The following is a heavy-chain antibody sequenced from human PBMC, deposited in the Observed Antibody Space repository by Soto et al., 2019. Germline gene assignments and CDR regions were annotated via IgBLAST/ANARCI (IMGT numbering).Heavy chain of an antibody. D-gene: IGHD2-2*01. V-gene: IGHV4-59*12. CDR2: MYHSGST. J-gene: IGHJ4*02. CDR1: GGSISSYY. Sequence: PSETLCLTCTVSGGSISSYYWSWIRQPPGKGLEWIGYMYHSGSTYYNPSLKSRVTISIDRSKNQFSLKLSSVTAADTAVYYCARVPDYWGQGILVTVSS. CDR3: ARVPDY.